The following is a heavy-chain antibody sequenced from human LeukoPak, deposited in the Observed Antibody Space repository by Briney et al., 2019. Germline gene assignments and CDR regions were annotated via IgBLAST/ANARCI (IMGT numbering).Heavy chain of an antibody. J-gene: IGHJ4*02. CDR3: AKGYDSSGFYLDY. D-gene: IGHD3-22*01. Sequence: GGSLRLSCAASGFTFSNYAMHWVRQAPGKGLEWVAYMRSDGSTKYHADSVKGRFTISRDNSKNTLYVQMNSLRAEDTAVYYCAKGYDSSGFYLDYWGQGTLVTVSS. CDR1: GFTFSNYA. CDR2: MRSDGSTK. V-gene: IGHV3-30*02.